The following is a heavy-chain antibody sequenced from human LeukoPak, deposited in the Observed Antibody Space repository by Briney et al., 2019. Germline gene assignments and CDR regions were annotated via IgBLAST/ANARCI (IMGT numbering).Heavy chain of an antibody. D-gene: IGHD2-15*01. J-gene: IGHJ4*02. CDR1: GFTFSSYS. Sequence: GGSLRLSCAASGFTFSSYSMNWVRQAPGKGLEWVSVIYSGGSTYYADSVKGRFTISRDNSKNTLYLQMNSLRAEDTAVYYCAKGPQGDSLDYWGQGTLVTVSS. V-gene: IGHV3-66*01. CDR3: AKGPQGDSLDY. CDR2: IYSGGST.